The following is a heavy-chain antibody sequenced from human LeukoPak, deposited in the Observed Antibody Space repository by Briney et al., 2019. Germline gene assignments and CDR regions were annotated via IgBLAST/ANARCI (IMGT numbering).Heavy chain of an antibody. J-gene: IGHJ5*02. CDR3: ARDLRGLYGYSYDLDWWFDP. CDR2: INPNSGGT. D-gene: IGHD5-18*01. CDR1: GYTFTGYY. V-gene: IGHV1-2*02. Sequence: GASVKVSCKASGYTFTGYYMHWVRQAPGQGLEWMGWINPNSGGTNYAQKFQGRVTMTRDTSISTAYMELSRLRSDDTAVYYCARDLRGLYGYSYDLDWWFDPWGQGTLVTVSS.